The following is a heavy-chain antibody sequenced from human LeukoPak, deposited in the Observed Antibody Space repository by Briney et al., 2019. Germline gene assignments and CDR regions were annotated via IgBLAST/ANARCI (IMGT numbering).Heavy chain of an antibody. D-gene: IGHD1-1*01. CDR1: GFTFSTYW. J-gene: IGHJ4*02. Sequence: GGSLRLSCAASGFTFSTYWMSWVRQAPGKGLEWVANINQHGSVKQYVDSVKGRFTLSRDNAKNSPSLELNSLRSEDTAVYYCARTDTTSKGYFDNWGQGTLVTVSS. V-gene: IGHV3-7*01. CDR2: INQHGSVK. CDR3: ARTDTTSKGYFDN.